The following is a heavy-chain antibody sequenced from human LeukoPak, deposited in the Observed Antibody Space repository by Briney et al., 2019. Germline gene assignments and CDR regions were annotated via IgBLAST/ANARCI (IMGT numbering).Heavy chain of an antibody. CDR2: INPNSGGT. CDR1: GYTFTSYG. D-gene: IGHD3-16*01. V-gene: IGHV1-2*02. J-gene: IGHJ4*02. Sequence: ASVKVSCKASGYTFTSYGISWVRQAPGQGLEWMGWINPNSGGTNYAQKFQGRVTMTRDTSISTAYMELSRLRSDDTAVYYCARSFGGQQEDYWGQGTLVTVSS. CDR3: ARSFGGQQEDY.